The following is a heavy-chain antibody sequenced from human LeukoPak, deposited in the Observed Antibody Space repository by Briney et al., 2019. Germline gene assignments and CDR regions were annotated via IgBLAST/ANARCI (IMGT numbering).Heavy chain of an antibody. J-gene: IGHJ4*02. Sequence: SQTLSLTCTVSGGSISSGDYYWSWIRQPPGKGLEWIGYIYYSGSTYYNPSLKSRVTISVDTSKNQFSLKLSSVTAADTAVYYCAYYTTVMRGYFDYWGQGTLVTVSS. V-gene: IGHV4-30-4*01. CDR1: GGSISSGDYY. CDR2: IYYSGST. CDR3: AYYTTVMRGYFDY. D-gene: IGHD2-8*01.